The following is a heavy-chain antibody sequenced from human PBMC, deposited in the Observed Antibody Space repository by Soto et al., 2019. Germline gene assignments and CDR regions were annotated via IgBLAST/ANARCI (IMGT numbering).Heavy chain of an antibody. V-gene: IGHV3-9*01. CDR1: GFNFDDHA. CDR3: VKDARMVRAHFDY. CDR2: ITYNGGII. J-gene: IGHJ4*02. Sequence: EVQLVESGGGLVQPGRSLRLSCVASGFNFDDHAMHWVRQAPGKGLEWVSGITYNGGIIAYADSVKGRFAISRDNAKNSLYLQMNSLSAEDTDLYYCVKDARMVRAHFDYWGQGTLVTVSS. D-gene: IGHD3-10*01.